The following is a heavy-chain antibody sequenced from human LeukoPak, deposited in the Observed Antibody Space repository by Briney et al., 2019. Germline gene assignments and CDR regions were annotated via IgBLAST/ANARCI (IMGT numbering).Heavy chain of an antibody. Sequence: GGPLRLSCAASGFIFSDYYMSWIRQAPGKGLEWVSYISSSGNTIYYEDSMKGRFTISRDNAKNSLYLQMNSLRAEDTAVYYCARGIAAAGTLRSAFDIWGQGTMVTVSS. CDR1: GFIFSDYY. D-gene: IGHD6-13*01. J-gene: IGHJ3*02. CDR2: ISSSGNTI. CDR3: ARGIAAAGTLRSAFDI. V-gene: IGHV3-11*04.